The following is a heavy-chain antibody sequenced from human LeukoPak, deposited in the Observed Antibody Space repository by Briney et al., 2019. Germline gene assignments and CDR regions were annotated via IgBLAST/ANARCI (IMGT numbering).Heavy chain of an antibody. V-gene: IGHV4-59*01. CDR2: IYYSGST. CDR1: GGSINNYY. D-gene: IGHD3-10*01. J-gene: IGHJ5*02. Sequence: RASETLSLTCTVSGGSINNYYWSWIRQPPGKGLEWIGYIYYSGSTNYNPSLKSRVTISVDTSKNQFSLKLSSVTAADTAVYYCASGNYGSGSFNWFDPWGQGTLVTVSS. CDR3: ASGNYGSGSFNWFDP.